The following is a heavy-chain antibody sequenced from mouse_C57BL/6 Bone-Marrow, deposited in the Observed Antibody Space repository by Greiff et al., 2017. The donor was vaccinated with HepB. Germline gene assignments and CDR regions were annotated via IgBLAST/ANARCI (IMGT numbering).Heavy chain of an antibody. J-gene: IGHJ4*01. CDR2: IRNKDNGYTT. D-gene: IGHD1-1*01. CDR1: GFTFTDYY. V-gene: IGHV7-3*01. Sequence: EVMLVESGGGLVQPGGSLSLSCAASGFTFTDYYMSWVRQPPGKALEWLGFIRNKDNGYTTEYSAYVKGRFTISRDNSQSILYLQMNARRTEDSAAYSCASSREIYYWGGYAIDYWGQGTSVTVSS. CDR3: ASSREIYYWGGYAIDY.